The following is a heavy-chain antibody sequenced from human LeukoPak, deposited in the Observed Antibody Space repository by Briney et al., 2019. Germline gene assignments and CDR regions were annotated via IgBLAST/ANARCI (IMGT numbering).Heavy chain of an antibody. CDR1: GFTFSSYA. CDR3: VGKVTGSGSYYPPDFDN. D-gene: IGHD3-10*01. Sequence: GGSLRLSCAASGFTFSSYAMSWVRQAPGKGLEWVSAISGSGGSTYYADSVKGRFTISRDNSKNTLYLQMNSLRAEDTAVYYCVGKVTGSGSYYPPDFDNWGQGTLVTVSS. V-gene: IGHV3-23*01. CDR2: ISGSGGST. J-gene: IGHJ4*02.